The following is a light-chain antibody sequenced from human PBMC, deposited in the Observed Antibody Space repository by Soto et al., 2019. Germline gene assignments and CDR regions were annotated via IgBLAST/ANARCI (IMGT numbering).Light chain of an antibody. Sequence: DIQMTQSPSTLSASVGDRVTITCRASQSIGGWLAWYQQKPGKAPKLLIFASSDLESGVPSRFGGGGSGTEYTLTISSLQPDDFATYCCQQYDSYPYTFGQGTKLEIK. CDR1: QSIGGW. CDR2: ASS. CDR3: QQYDSYPYT. V-gene: IGKV1-5*03. J-gene: IGKJ2*01.